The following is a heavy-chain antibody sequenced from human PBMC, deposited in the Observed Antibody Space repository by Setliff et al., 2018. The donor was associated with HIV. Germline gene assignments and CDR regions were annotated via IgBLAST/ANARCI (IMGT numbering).Heavy chain of an antibody. J-gene: IGHJ4*02. CDR3: AKDRVVGYSSYLFDY. D-gene: IGHD5-18*01. Sequence: PGGSLRLSCAASGFTFTSHVMHWVRQAPGKGLEWVAVIWYDGSNKFYADSVKGRFTISRDNSKNTLYLQMNSLRAEDTAVYYCAKDRVVGYSSYLFDYWGQGTLVTVSS. V-gene: IGHV3-33*06. CDR2: IWYDGSNK. CDR1: GFTFTSHV.